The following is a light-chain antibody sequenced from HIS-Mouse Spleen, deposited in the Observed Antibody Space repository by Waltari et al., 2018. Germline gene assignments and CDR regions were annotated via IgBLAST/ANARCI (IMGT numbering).Light chain of an antibody. CDR2: EGS. CDR3: CSYAGSSTVV. Sequence: QSALTQPASVSGSPGQSITISCTGTSSDVGSYNLVSWSQQHPGKAPKLMIYEGSKRPSGVSNRFSGSKSGNTASLTISGLQAEDEADYYCCSYAGSSTVVFGGGTKLTVL. J-gene: IGLJ2*01. CDR1: SSDVGSYNL. V-gene: IGLV2-23*01.